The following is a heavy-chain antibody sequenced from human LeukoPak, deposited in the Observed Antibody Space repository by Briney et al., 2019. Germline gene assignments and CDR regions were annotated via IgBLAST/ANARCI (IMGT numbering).Heavy chain of an antibody. Sequence: EASVKVSCKASGYTFTGYYMHWVRQAPGQGLEWMGGIIPIFGTANYAQKFQGRVTITTDESTSTACMELSSLRSEDTAVYYCARNEETGTHDDYYYHKGVWGKGTTVNVSS. J-gene: IGHJ6*03. CDR3: ARNEETGTHDDYYYHKGV. D-gene: IGHD1-7*01. V-gene: IGHV1-69*05. CDR2: IIPIFGTA. CDR1: GYTFTGYY.